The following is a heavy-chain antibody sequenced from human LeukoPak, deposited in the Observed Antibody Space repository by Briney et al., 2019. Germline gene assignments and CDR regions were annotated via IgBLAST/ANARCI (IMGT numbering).Heavy chain of an antibody. CDR1: GFTFSDYY. J-gene: IGHJ6*02. V-gene: IGHV3-11*05. CDR3: ARVGYDILTVCGMDV. CDR2: ISSSSSYT. D-gene: IGHD3-9*01. Sequence: GGSLRLSCAASGFTFSDYYMSWIRRAPGKGLEWVSYISSSSSYTNYADSVKGRFTISRDNAKNSLYLQMNSLRAEDTAVYYCARVGYDILTVCGMDVWGQGTTVTVSS.